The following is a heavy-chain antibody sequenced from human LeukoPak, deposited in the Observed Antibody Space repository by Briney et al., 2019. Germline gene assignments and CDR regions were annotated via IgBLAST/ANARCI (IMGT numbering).Heavy chain of an antibody. CDR2: MNPHSGAP. Sequence: ASVKVSCRASGYSFSAYYVHWVRQAPGQGLEWMGWMNPHSGAPTYAQKFQGRVTMTRDTSISTAYMELSRLRSDDTAVYYCAREITYYYDSSGYYPYWGQGTLVTVSS. CDR1: GYSFSAYY. CDR3: AREITYYYDSSGYYPY. V-gene: IGHV1-2*02. D-gene: IGHD3-22*01. J-gene: IGHJ4*02.